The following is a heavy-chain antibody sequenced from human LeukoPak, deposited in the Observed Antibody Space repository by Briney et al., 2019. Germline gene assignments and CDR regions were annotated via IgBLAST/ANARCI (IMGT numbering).Heavy chain of an antibody. Sequence: SVKVSCKASGYTFTGYYMHWVRQAPGQGLEWMGGIIPIFGTANYAQKFQGRVTITADKSTSTAYMELSSLRSEDTAVYYCATRETQYYYDSSGANYYYYYMDVWGKGTTVTVSS. J-gene: IGHJ6*03. D-gene: IGHD3-22*01. CDR1: GYTFTGYY. CDR3: ATRETQYYYDSSGANYYYYYMDV. CDR2: IIPIFGTA. V-gene: IGHV1-69*06.